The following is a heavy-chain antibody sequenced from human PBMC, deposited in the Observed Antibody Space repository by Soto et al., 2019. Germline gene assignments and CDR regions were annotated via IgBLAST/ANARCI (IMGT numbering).Heavy chain of an antibody. CDR2: ISAYNGNT. V-gene: IGHV1-18*04. J-gene: IGHJ5*02. CDR1: GYTFTSYG. Sequence: ASVKVSCKASGYTFTSYGSSWVRQAPGQGLEGMGWISAYNGNTNYAQKLQGRVTMTTDTSTSTAYMELRSLRSDDTAVYYCARDKDGITMVRGVINWFDPWGQGTLVTVSS. D-gene: IGHD3-10*01. CDR3: ARDKDGITMVRGVINWFDP.